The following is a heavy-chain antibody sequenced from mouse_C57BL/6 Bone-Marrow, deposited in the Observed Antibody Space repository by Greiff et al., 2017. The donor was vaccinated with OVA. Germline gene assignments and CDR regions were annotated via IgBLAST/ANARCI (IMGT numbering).Heavy chain of an antibody. CDR3: ARFRWLLLDY. CDR2: ISDGGSYT. Sequence: EVKLVESGGGLVKPGGSLKLSCAASGFTFSSYAMSWVRQTQEKRLEWVATISDGGSYTYYPDNVKGRFTISRDNAKNNLYLQMSHLKSEVTAMYYCARFRWLLLDYWGQGTTLTVSS. CDR1: GFTFSSYA. V-gene: IGHV5-4*03. J-gene: IGHJ2*01. D-gene: IGHD2-3*01.